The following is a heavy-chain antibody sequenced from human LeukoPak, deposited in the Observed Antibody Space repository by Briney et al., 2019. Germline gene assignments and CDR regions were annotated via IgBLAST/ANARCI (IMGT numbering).Heavy chain of an antibody. CDR3: AKSGGYGLIDY. CDR1: GYSISSGYY. Sequence: SETLSLTCTVSGYSISSGYYWGWIRQPPGKGLEWIGNIYSSGSTYYNASLQSRVTISIDTSKNQFSLRLNSVTAADTAMYYCAKSGGYGLIDYWGQGTRVTVSS. D-gene: IGHD1-26*01. V-gene: IGHV4-38-2*02. J-gene: IGHJ4*02. CDR2: IYSSGST.